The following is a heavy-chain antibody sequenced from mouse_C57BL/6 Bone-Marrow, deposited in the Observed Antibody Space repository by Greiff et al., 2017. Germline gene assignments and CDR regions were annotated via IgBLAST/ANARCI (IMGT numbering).Heavy chain of an antibody. J-gene: IGHJ4*01. V-gene: IGHV1-64*01. CDR1: GYTFTNYW. Sequence: VQLHQPGAELVKPGASVKLSCKASGYTFTNYWMHWVKQRPGQGLEWIGMMHPNGGSPDYNEKFKSEATLSVAKSSRTAYMELSSLTSEDSAVYYCARSYDYDVYTMDYWGQGTSVTVSS. CDR3: ARSYDYDVYTMDY. CDR2: MHPNGGSP. D-gene: IGHD2-4*01.